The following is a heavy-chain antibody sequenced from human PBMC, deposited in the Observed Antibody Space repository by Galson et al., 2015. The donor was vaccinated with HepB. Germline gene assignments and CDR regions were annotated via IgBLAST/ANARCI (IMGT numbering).Heavy chain of an antibody. J-gene: IGHJ6*03. CDR2: INPNSGGT. CDR3: AREGCSSTSCYYYMDV. Sequence: SVKVSCKASGYTFTGYYMHWVRQAPGQGLEWMGWINPNSGGTNYAQKFQGRVTMTRDTSISTAYMELSRLRSDDTAVYYCAREGCSSTSCYYYMDVWGKVTTVTVSS. CDR1: GYTFTGYY. V-gene: IGHV1-2*02. D-gene: IGHD2-2*01.